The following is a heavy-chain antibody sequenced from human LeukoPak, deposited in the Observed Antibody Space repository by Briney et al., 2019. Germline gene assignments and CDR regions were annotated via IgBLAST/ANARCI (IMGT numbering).Heavy chain of an antibody. D-gene: IGHD6-13*01. CDR3: ARQGVGAAAGIFDP. J-gene: IGHJ5*02. CDR2: IYYSGST. CDR1: GGSFSGYY. Sequence: PSETLSLTCAVYGGSFSGYYGSWIRQPPGKGLEWIGSIYYSGSTYYNPSLKSRVTISVDTSKNQFSLKLSSVTAADTAVYYCARQGVGAAAGIFDPWGQGTLVTVSS. V-gene: IGHV4-34*01.